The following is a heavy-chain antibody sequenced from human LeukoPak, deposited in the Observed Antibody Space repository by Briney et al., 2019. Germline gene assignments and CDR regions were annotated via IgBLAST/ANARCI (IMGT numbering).Heavy chain of an antibody. CDR3: ARGGGRYYDSSGYSY. V-gene: IGHV3-7*01. J-gene: IGHJ4*02. CDR2: IKQDGSDK. D-gene: IGHD3-22*01. CDR1: GFTFSDYW. Sequence: GGSLRLSCAASGFTFSDYWMSWVRQAPGKGLEWVAYIKQDGSDKYYVDSVKGRFTISKDNAKNSLYLQMNSLRAEDTAVYYRARGGGRYYDSSGYSYWGQGSLVTVSS.